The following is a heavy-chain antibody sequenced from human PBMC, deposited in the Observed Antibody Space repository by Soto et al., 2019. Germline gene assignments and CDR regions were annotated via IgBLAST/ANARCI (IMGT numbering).Heavy chain of an antibody. Sequence: SETLSLTCAVSGGSISSSNWWSWVRQPPGKGLEWIGEIYHSGSTNYNPSLKSRVTISVDKSKNQFSLKLSSVTAADTAVYCGARVQRSPTVPSGSTEYWGQGTMVTVSS. D-gene: IGHD4-4*01. CDR3: ARVQRSPTVPSGSTEY. J-gene: IGHJ4*02. V-gene: IGHV4-4*01. CDR2: IYHSGST. CDR1: GGSISSSNW.